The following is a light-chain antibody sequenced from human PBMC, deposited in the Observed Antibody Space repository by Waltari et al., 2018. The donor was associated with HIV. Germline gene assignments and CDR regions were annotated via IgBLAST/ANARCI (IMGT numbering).Light chain of an antibody. CDR1: SLSDYY. CDR2: GNG. J-gene: IGLJ1*01. Sequence: SSDLTQDPDVSVALGQTVRITCQGDSLSDYYASWYQQKPGQAPLLVIYGNGDRPSGSPDRFSGSRSGITASLTITGAQAEDEADYYCNSRDRSGNHLFAAGTTVTVL. V-gene: IGLV3-19*01. CDR3: NSRDRSGNHL.